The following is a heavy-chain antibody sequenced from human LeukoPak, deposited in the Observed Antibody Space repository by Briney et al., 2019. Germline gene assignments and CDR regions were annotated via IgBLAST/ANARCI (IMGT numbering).Heavy chain of an antibody. CDR3: ARERSGSYYFLHAFDI. CDR1: GGSISSYY. Sequence: PSETLSLTCTVSGGSISSYYWSWIRQPPGKGLEWIGYIYYSGSTNYNPSLKSRVTISVDTSKNQFSLKLSSVTAADTAVYYCARERSGSYYFLHAFDIWGQGTMVTVSS. D-gene: IGHD3-10*01. V-gene: IGHV4-59*01. CDR2: IYYSGST. J-gene: IGHJ3*02.